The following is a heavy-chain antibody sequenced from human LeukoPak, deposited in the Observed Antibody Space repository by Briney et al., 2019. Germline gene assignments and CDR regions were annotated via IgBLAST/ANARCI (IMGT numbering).Heavy chain of an antibody. Sequence: GGSLRLSCAASGFTFSSYTMHWVRQAPGKGLEWVAVKSYVGSNKYYADSVKGRFTISRDNSKNTLYLQMNSLRAEDTAVYYCARGDYGDYYWGQGTLVTVSS. CDR3: ARGDYGDYY. CDR1: GFTFSSYT. CDR2: KSYVGSNK. J-gene: IGHJ4*02. D-gene: IGHD4-17*01. V-gene: IGHV3-30-3*01.